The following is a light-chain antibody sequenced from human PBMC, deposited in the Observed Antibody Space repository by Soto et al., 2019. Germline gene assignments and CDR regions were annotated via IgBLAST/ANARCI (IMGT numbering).Light chain of an antibody. CDR1: RSDVGGYNF. Sequence: QSVLTQPASVSGSPGQSITISCTGTRSDVGGYNFVSCYQQHPDKAPKLMIYDVTNRPSGVSNRFSGSKSGNTASLTFSGLQAEDEADYYCSSYTSISTYVFGTGTKSPS. CDR2: DVT. J-gene: IGLJ1*01. CDR3: SSYTSISTYV. V-gene: IGLV2-14*01.